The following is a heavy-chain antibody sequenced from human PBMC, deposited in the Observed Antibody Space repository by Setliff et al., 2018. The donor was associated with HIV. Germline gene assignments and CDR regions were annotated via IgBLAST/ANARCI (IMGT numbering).Heavy chain of an antibody. CDR3: ASRGIVVVTMSMPDELFVH. Sequence: SETLSLTCAASGGSINSDNYYWGWIRQAPGKGLEWLGSIYYSGTTYYNPSLRGRVTISVDRSRNQFSLTLTSVTAADTATYYCASRGIVVVTMSMPDELFVHWGHGTLVTVSS. J-gene: IGHJ1*01. V-gene: IGHV4-39*01. CDR2: IYYSGTT. CDR1: GGSINSDNYY. D-gene: IGHD2-21*02.